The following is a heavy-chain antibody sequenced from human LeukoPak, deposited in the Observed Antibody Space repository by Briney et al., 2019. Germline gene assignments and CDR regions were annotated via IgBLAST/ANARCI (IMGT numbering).Heavy chain of an antibody. V-gene: IGHV1-18*01. CDR1: GYTFTSYG. D-gene: IGHD3-22*01. CDR2: ISGYNGNT. J-gene: IGHJ4*02. CDR3: AREYRDYYDSSGYYLDY. Sequence: ASVKVSCKASGYTFTSYGISWVRQAPGQGPEWMGWISGYNGNTNYAQKLQSRVAMTTDTSTSTAYMELRSLRSDDTAVYYCAREYRDYYDSSGYYLDYWGQGTLVTVSS.